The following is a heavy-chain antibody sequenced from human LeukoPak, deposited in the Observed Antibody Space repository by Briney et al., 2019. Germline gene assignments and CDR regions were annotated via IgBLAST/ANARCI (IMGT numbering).Heavy chain of an antibody. CDR1: GFTFSSYA. J-gene: IGHJ4*02. V-gene: IGHV3-23*01. CDR2: ISGSGGST. Sequence: GGSLRLSCTASGFTFSSYAMSWVRQAPGKGLEWVSGISGSGGSTYYADSVKGRFTISRDNSKNTLYLQINSLRAEDTAVYYCAKGRGFYYDYWGQGTLVTVSS. CDR3: AKGRGFYYDY. D-gene: IGHD3-16*01.